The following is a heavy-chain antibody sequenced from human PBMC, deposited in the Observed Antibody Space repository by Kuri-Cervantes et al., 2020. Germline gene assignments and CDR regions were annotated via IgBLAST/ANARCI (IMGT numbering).Heavy chain of an antibody. CDR1: GFSLSNARMG. D-gene: IGHD1-26*01. J-gene: IGHJ6*02. V-gene: IGHV2-26*01. CDR3: ARLRGELLEFHCYYGMDV. CDR2: IFSNDEK. Sequence: SGPTLVKPTETLTLTCTVSGFSLSNARMGVSWIRQPPGKALEWLAHIFSNDEKSYSTSLKSRLTISKDTSKSQVVLTMTNMDPVDTATYYCARLRGELLEFHCYYGMDVWGQGTTVTVSS.